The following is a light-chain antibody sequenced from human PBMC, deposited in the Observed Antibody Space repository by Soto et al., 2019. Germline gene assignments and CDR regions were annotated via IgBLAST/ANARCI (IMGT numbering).Light chain of an antibody. CDR1: QSVSSF. CDR2: DAS. J-gene: IGKJ4*01. V-gene: IGKV3-11*01. Sequence: EIVLTQSPATLSLSPGERATLSCRASQSVSSFLAWYQQKPGQAPRLLIYDASNKATGIPARFSGRGSGTDFTLTINSLEPEDFAVYYCQQRSNWPLTFGGGTKVDIK. CDR3: QQRSNWPLT.